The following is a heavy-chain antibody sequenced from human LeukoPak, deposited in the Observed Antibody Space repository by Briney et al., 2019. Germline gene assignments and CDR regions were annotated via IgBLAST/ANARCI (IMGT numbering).Heavy chain of an antibody. CDR1: GYTFTDCY. CDR2: INPNNGGT. V-gene: IGHV1-2*02. CDR3: ARANALYCSSTSCLFDY. Sequence: VKVSCKASGYTFTDCYIHWVRQAPGQGLEWMAWINPNNGGTYYAQNFHDRITLTRDTSISTAYMELSRLRSDDTAIYYCARANALYCSSTSCLFDYWGQGTLVTVSS. D-gene: IGHD2-2*01. J-gene: IGHJ4*02.